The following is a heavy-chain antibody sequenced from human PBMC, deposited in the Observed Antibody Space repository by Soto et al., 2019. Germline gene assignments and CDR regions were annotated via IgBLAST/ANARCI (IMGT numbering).Heavy chain of an antibody. V-gene: IGHV4-59*08. CDR2: IYYGGSA. D-gene: IGHD2-8*01. Sequence: QVQLQESGPGLVKPSETLSLTCTVSGGSISTYYWSWIRQPPGKGLEWIGYIYYGGSANYNPSLKSRVIISVDRSKKQFSLKLNSVTAADTAVYYCTRGGHCTDGVCSALDYWGQGTLVTVSS. CDR3: TRGGHCTDGVCSALDY. CDR1: GGSISTYY. J-gene: IGHJ4*02.